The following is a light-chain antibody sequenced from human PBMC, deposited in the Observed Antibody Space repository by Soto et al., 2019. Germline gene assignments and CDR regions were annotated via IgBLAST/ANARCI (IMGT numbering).Light chain of an antibody. CDR1: SSDVGVYNS. J-gene: IGLJ2*01. Sequence: QSALTQPRSVSGSPGQSVTISCTGTSSDVGVYNSVSWYQQRPGKAPKLMIYDVSKRPSGVPDRFSGSKSGNTASLTISGLQAEDEADYCCCSYAGSYSLVFGGGTKVIVL. CDR2: DVS. V-gene: IGLV2-11*01. CDR3: CSYAGSYSLV.